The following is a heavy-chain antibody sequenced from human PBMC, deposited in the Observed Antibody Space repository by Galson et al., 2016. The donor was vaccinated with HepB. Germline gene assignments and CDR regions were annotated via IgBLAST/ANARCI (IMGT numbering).Heavy chain of an antibody. V-gene: IGHV3-30*04. J-gene: IGHJ6*02. D-gene: IGHD1-1*01. Sequence: SGFSFSPNTVHWVSQLPGKGLEWVALISYTGSNEIYAESVKGRFQISRDNSKNTLYLQMNNLRGEDTAVYYCARSFRDFAFDGSLYGLDVWGQGTTVIVSS. CDR1: GFSFSPNT. CDR2: ISYTGSNE. CDR3: ARSFRDFAFDGSLYGLDV.